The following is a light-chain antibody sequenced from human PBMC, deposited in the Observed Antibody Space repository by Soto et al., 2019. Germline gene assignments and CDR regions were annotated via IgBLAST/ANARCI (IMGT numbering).Light chain of an antibody. CDR3: SSYTDRKTLV. V-gene: IGLV2-8*01. J-gene: IGLJ1*01. CDR2: DVT. CDR1: SSDIGGYNS. Sequence: QSVLTQSPSASGSPGQSVTISCTGTSSDIGGYNSVSWYQQHPGKAPKVMTYDVTKRPSGVPDRFSGSKSGNTASLTVSALQPEDEADYYCSSYTDRKTLVFGTGTKVTVL.